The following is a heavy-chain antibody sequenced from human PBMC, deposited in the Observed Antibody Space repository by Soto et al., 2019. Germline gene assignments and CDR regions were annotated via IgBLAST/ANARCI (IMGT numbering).Heavy chain of an antibody. CDR1: GYTFTSYG. D-gene: IGHD2-21*02. V-gene: IGHV1-18*01. CDR3: ASRVCGGDCYPNNENAFDI. Sequence: VASVKVSCKASGYTFTSYGISWVRQAPGQGLEWMGWISAYNGNTNYAQKLQGRVTMTTDTSTSTAYMELRSLRSDDTAVYYCASRVCGGDCYPNNENAFDIWGQGTMVTV. J-gene: IGHJ3*02. CDR2: ISAYNGNT.